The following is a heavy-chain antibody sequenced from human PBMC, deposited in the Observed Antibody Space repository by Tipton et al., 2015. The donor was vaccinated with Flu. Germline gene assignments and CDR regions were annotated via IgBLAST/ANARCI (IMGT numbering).Heavy chain of an antibody. D-gene: IGHD3-22*01. J-gene: IGHJ3*02. CDR2: ICTSGST. V-gene: IGHV4-61*02. CDR1: GGSINSGRYC. CDR3: ARSGYSDSSGSSDAFDI. Sequence: GLVKPSQTLSLTCTVSGGSINSGRYCWSWIRQPAGKGLEWIGRICTSGSTNYNPSLKSRVTISVDTSKKQFSLKLNSVTAADTAMFYCARSGYSDSSGSSDAFDIWGQGTMVTVSS.